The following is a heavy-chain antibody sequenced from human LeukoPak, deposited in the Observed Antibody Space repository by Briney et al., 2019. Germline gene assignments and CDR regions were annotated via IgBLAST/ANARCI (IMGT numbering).Heavy chain of an antibody. D-gene: IGHD4-23*01. V-gene: IGHV1-18*01. CDR1: GYTFTSYG. CDR2: ISAYNGNT. Sequence: ASVKVSCKASGYTFTSYGISWVRQAPGQGLEWMGWISAYNGNTNYAQKLQGRVTMTTDTSTSTAYMELRSLRSDDTAVYYCARAHGGTYYYYYYMDVWGKGTTVTVSS. CDR3: ARAHGGTYYYYYYMDV. J-gene: IGHJ6*03.